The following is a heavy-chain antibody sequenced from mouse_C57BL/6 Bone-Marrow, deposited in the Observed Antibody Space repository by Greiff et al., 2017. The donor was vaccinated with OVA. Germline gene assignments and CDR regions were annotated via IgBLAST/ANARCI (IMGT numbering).Heavy chain of an antibody. Sequence: EVKLMESGGGLVQPGGSLKLSCAASGFTFSDYYMYWVRQTPEKRLEWVAYISNGGGSTYYPDTVKGRFTISRDNAKNTLYLQMSRLKSEDTAMYYCARHEGPGDYYAMDYWGQGTSVTVSS. J-gene: IGHJ4*01. CDR3: ARHEGPGDYYAMDY. D-gene: IGHD3-3*01. V-gene: IGHV5-12*01. CDR1: GFTFSDYY. CDR2: ISNGGGST.